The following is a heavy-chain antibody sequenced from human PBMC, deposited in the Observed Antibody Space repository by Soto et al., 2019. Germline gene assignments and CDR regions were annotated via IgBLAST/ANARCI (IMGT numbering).Heavy chain of an antibody. CDR2: ISGKNGNT. J-gene: IGHJ6*02. Sequence: QVQLLQSGVEVKKPGASVKVSCKASGYTFISHGITWVRQAPGQGLEWMGWISGKNGNTKYAQKLQGRVTLTTDTSTITDYTDQRSLRSDYTSVYYCTTVSSSLVVVPGSRMDVWRQSTTATLSS. V-gene: IGHV1-18*04. D-gene: IGHD2-2*01. CDR1: GYTFISHG. CDR3: TTVSSSLVVVPGSRMDV.